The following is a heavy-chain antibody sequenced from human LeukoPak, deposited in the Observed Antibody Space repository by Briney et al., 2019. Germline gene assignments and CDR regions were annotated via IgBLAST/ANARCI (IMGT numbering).Heavy chain of an antibody. D-gene: IGHD6-19*01. V-gene: IGHV4-59*08. CDR1: GGSISSYY. J-gene: IGHJ4*02. CDR3: ARQKEYSSGWYY. Sequence: SETLSLTCTVSGGSISSYYWSWIRQPPGKGLEWIGYIYYSGSTNYNPSLKSRVTISVDTSKNQFSLKLSSVTAADTAVYYCARQKEYSSGWYYWGQGTLVTVSS. CDR2: IYYSGST.